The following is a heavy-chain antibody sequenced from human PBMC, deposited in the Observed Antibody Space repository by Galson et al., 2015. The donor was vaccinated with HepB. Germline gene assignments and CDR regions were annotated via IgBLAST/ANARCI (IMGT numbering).Heavy chain of an antibody. V-gene: IGHV1-46*03. CDR2: INPSGGST. J-gene: IGHJ3*02. D-gene: IGHD2-21*01. CDR1: GYTFTSYY. Sequence: SVKVSCKASGYTFTSYYMHWVRQAPGQGLEWMGIINPSGGSTSYAQKFQGRVTMTRDTSTSTVYMELSSLRSEDTAVYYCARGFREVVIVNAFDIWGQGTMVTVSS. CDR3: ARGFREVVIVNAFDI.